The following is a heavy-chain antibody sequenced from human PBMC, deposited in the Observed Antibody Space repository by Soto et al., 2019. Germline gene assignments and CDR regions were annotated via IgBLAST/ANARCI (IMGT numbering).Heavy chain of an antibody. CDR2: INHSGST. D-gene: IGHD3-22*01. Sequence: PSETLSLTCAVYGGSFSGYYWSWIRQPPGKGLEWIGEINHSGSTNYNPSLNSRVTISVDTSKNQFSLKLSSVTAADTAVYYCARGHGITMIVVRLGHWFDLWGQRTLVTVSS. V-gene: IGHV4-34*01. CDR1: GGSFSGYY. CDR3: ARGHGITMIVVRLGHWFDL. J-gene: IGHJ5*02.